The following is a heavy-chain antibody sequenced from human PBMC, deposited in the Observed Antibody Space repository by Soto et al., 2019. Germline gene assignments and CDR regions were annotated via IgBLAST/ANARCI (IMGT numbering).Heavy chain of an antibody. V-gene: IGHV3-9*01. J-gene: IGHJ4*02. Sequence: EVQLVESGGGLVQPGRSLRLSCAASGFTFDDYAMHWVRQAPGKGLEWVSDISWNSGSIGYADSVKGRFTISRDNAKNSLYLQMNSLRAEDTALYYCAKDIGPFDYWGQGTLVTVSS. CDR2: ISWNSGSI. CDR1: GFTFDDYA. CDR3: AKDIGPFDY. D-gene: IGHD3-16*01.